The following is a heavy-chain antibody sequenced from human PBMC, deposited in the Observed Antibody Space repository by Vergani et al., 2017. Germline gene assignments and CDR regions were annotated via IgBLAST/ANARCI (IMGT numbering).Heavy chain of an antibody. CDR2: IFSNDEK. Sequence: QVTLKESGPVLVKPTETLTLTCTVSGFSLSNARMGVSWIRQPPGKALEWLAHIFSNDEKSYSTSLKSRLTISKDTSKSQVVLTMTNMDPVDTATYYCAHSRTAMGVTFDYWGQGTLVTVSS. V-gene: IGHV2-26*01. D-gene: IGHD5-18*01. CDR3: AHSRTAMGVTFDY. J-gene: IGHJ4*02. CDR1: GFSLSNARMG.